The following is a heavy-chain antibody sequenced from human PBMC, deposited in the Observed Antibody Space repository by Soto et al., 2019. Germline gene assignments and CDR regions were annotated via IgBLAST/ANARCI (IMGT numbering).Heavy chain of an antibody. Sequence: QVQLVQSGAEVKKPGASVKVSCKASGYTFTSYGISWVRQAPGQGLEWMGWISAYNGNTNYAQKLQGRVTMPTDTSTSTAYMELRLLRSDDTAVYYCARRENCSSTSCYAGDYYYYMDVWGKGTTVTVSS. D-gene: IGHD2-2*01. CDR1: GYTFTSYG. CDR2: ISAYNGNT. J-gene: IGHJ6*03. CDR3: ARRENCSSTSCYAGDYYYYMDV. V-gene: IGHV1-18*01.